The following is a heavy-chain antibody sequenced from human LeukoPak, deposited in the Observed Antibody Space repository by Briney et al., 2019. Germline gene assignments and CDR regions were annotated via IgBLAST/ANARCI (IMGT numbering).Heavy chain of an antibody. CDR2: ISSSSSYI. CDR1: GFTFSSYS. Sequence: GGSLRLSCAASGFTFSSYSMNWVRQAPGKGLEWVSSISSSSSYIYYADSVKGRFTISRDNAKNSLYLQMNSLRAEDTAVYYCARGIRIVGATGAFDTWGQGTMVTVSS. J-gene: IGHJ3*02. V-gene: IGHV3-21*01. CDR3: ARGIRIVGATGAFDT. D-gene: IGHD1-26*01.